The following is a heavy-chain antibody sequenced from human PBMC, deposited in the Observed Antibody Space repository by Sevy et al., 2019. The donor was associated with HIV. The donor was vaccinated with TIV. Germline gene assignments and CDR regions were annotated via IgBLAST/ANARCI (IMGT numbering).Heavy chain of an antibody. V-gene: IGHV3-74*01. Sequence: GGSLRLSCAASGFTFSNYWMHWVRQAPGKGLVWVSRVNSDGTSTTYADSVRGRFTISRDNTKDTLSLQMTNLRVEDTAVYYCVAANSWEDYWGHGTLVTVSS. CDR1: GFTFSNYW. J-gene: IGHJ4*01. D-gene: IGHD6-13*01. CDR2: VNSDGTST. CDR3: VAANSWEDY.